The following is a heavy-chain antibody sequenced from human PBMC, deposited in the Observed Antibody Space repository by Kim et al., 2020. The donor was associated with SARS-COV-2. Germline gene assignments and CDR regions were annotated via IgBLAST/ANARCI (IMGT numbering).Heavy chain of an antibody. Sequence: GGSLRLSCAASGFTFSSYAMHWVRQAPGKGLEWVAVISYDGSNKYYADSVKGRFTISRDNSKNTLYLQMNSLRAEDTAVYYCARYCSSTSCYGDYYYGMDVWGQGTTVTVSS. D-gene: IGHD2-2*01. CDR2: ISYDGSNK. V-gene: IGHV3-30*04. J-gene: IGHJ6*02. CDR1: GFTFSSYA. CDR3: ARYCSSTSCYGDYYYGMDV.